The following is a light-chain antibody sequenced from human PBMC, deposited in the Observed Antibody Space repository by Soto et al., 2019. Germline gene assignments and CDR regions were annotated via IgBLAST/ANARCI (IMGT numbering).Light chain of an antibody. CDR3: AAWDGSLNGYF. CDR1: SSNIGTNT. V-gene: IGLV1-44*01. J-gene: IGLJ1*01. Sequence: QSVLTQPPSASGTPGQTVTISCSGSSSNIGTNTVNWYQQLPGTAPKLLIYSNNQRPSGVPDRFSGSKSGTSASLAISGLQSEDEADYYCAAWDGSLNGYFFGTGPKVTVL. CDR2: SNN.